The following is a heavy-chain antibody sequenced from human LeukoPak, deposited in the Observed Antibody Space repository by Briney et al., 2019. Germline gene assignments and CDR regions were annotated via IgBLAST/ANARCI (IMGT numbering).Heavy chain of an antibody. V-gene: IGHV4-39*01. D-gene: IGHD1-14*01. CDR2: ICYSGST. CDR3: ARQLYNNWVIDY. Sequence: PSETLSLTCTVSGGSISSSSYYWGWIRQPPGKGLEWIGSICYSGSTYYNPSLKSRVTISVDTSKNQFSLKLSSVTAADTAVYYCARQLYNNWVIDYWGQGTLFTVSS. J-gene: IGHJ4*02. CDR1: GGSISSSSYY.